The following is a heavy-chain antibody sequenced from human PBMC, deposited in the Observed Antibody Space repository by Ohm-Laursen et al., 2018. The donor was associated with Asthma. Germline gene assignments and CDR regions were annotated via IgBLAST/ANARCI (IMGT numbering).Heavy chain of an antibody. CDR2: ISSST. Sequence: SLRLSCAASGFTFSSYAMSWVRQAPGKGLEWVSAISSSTSYADSVKGRFTISRDNSKNTLYLQMNSLRAEDTAVYYCAKDPREMATMSAAFDIWGQGTMVTVSS. CDR3: AKDPREMATMSAAFDI. D-gene: IGHD5-24*01. CDR1: GFTFSSYA. J-gene: IGHJ3*02. V-gene: IGHV3-23*01.